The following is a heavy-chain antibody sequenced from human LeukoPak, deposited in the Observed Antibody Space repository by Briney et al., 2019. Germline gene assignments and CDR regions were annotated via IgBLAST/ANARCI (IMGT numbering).Heavy chain of an antibody. CDR3: ARAGTDRYYYYYYMDV. D-gene: IGHD1-1*01. J-gene: IGHJ6*03. V-gene: IGHV1-2*02. CDR2: INPNSGGT. Sequence: ASVKVSCKASGYTFTGYYMHWVRQAPGQGLEWMGWINPNSGGTNYAQKFQGRVTMTRDTSISTAYMELSGLRSDDTAVYYCARAGTDRYYYYYYMDVWGKGTTVTVSS. CDR1: GYTFTGYY.